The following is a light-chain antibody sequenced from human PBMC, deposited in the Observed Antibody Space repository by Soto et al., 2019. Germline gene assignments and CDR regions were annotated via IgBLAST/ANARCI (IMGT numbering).Light chain of an antibody. CDR1: QSVSSSY. Sequence: EIVLTQSPGTLSLSPGERATLYCRTSQSVSSSYSAWYQQRPGQAPRHLIYGASSRVTGIPDRFSGSGSGTDFTLTISRLEPEDFAVYFRQQYGISPQTFGQGTKLEIK. V-gene: IGKV3-20*01. J-gene: IGKJ2*01. CDR2: GAS. CDR3: QQYGISPQT.